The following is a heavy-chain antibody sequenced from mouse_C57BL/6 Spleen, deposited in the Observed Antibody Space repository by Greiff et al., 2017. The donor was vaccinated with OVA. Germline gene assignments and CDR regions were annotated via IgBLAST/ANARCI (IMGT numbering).Heavy chain of an antibody. CDR2: ISDGGSYT. V-gene: IGHV5-4*01. CDR1: GFTFSSYA. Sequence: EVHLVESGGGLVKPGGSLKLSCAASGFTFSSYAMSWVRQTPEKRLEWVATISDGGSYTYYPDNVKGRFTISRDNAKNNLYLQMSHLKSEDTAMYYCAGRAWFAYWGQGTLVTVSA. J-gene: IGHJ3*01. CDR3: AGRAWFAY.